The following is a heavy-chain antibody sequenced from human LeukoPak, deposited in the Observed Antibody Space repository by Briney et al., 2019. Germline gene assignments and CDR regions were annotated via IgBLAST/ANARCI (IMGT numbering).Heavy chain of an antibody. CDR1: GFTFSVYW. CDR2: ISSDGSST. Sequence: PGGSLRLSCATSGFTFSVYWMYWVRQAPGKGLVWVSRISSDGSSTTYADSVKGRFTMSRDNAKNTLYLQMSSLRAEDTAVCYCASDRGAPDSFDLWGLGTMVTVSS. J-gene: IGHJ3*01. CDR3: ASDRGAPDSFDL. V-gene: IGHV3-74*01. D-gene: IGHD3-10*01.